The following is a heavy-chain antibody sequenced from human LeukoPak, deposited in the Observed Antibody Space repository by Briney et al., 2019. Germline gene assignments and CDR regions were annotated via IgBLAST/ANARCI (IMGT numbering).Heavy chain of an antibody. CDR2: INWTGGST. Sequence: GGSLRLSCAASRFTFDDYGMSRVRQAPGKGLEWVSGINWTGGSTGYADSVKGRFTISRDNAKNSLYLQMNSLRAEGTALYYCARDSTDCSSTSCYDLSFNYWGQGTLVTVSS. V-gene: IGHV3-20*04. J-gene: IGHJ4*02. D-gene: IGHD2-2*01. CDR1: RFTFDDYG. CDR3: ARDSTDCSSTSCYDLSFNY.